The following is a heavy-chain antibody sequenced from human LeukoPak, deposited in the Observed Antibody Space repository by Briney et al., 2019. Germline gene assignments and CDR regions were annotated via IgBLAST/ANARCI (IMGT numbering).Heavy chain of an antibody. J-gene: IGHJ4*02. CDR2: ISYSGTT. V-gene: IGHV4-59*01. CDR1: GGSINTYY. CDR3: ARHDHGYSSGRFVQ. Sequence: SETLSLTCTVSGGSINTYYWSWLRQPPGEGLEWIGFISYSGTTDYNPSLKGRVTISVDMSKNQFSLKLTSVNAADTAVYYCARHDHGYSSGRFVQWGQGALVTVTS. D-gene: IGHD5-18*01.